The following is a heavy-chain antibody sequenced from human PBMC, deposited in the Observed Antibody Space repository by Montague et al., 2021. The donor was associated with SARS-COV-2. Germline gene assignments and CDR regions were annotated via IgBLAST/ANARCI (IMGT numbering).Heavy chain of an antibody. CDR1: GFTFGGYD. V-gene: IGHV3-13*04. D-gene: IGHD6-6*01. Sequence: LSCAASGFTFGGYDMNWVRQAPGKGLEWVSAIGIGGDTYYLGSVKGRFIISRENAKNSLYLQMNSLRVGDTAVYYCARGGEWSSSSLPDYWGQGTLVTVSS. CDR3: ARGGEWSSSSLPDY. CDR2: IGIGGDT. J-gene: IGHJ4*02.